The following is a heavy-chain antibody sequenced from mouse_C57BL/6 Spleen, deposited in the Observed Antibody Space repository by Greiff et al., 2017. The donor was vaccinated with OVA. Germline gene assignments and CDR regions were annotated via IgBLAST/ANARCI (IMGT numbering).Heavy chain of an antibody. V-gene: IGHV1-85*01. CDR1: GYTFTSYD. CDR3: ARGYYDYLYAMDY. Sequence: VMLVESGPELVKPGASVKLSCKASGYTFTSYDINWVKQRPGKGLEWIGWIYPRDGSNKYNEKLKGKATLTVDTSSSTAYMDLHSLTSEDSAVYFCARGYYDYLYAMDYWGQGTSVTVSS. D-gene: IGHD2-4*01. J-gene: IGHJ4*01. CDR2: IYPRDGSN.